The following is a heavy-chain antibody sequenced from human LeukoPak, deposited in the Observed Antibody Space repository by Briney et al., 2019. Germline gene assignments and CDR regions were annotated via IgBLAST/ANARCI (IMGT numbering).Heavy chain of an antibody. D-gene: IGHD2-2*01. CDR1: GFTFSSFW. CDR2: THSDGSTT. J-gene: IGHJ4*02. V-gene: IGHV3-74*01. CDR3: ARSYCGSTSCYYYFDF. Sequence: GGSLRLSCAASGFTFSSFWMHWVRQAPGMGLVWVSSTHSDGSTTGYADSVKGRFTISRDNAKNTLYLQMNSLRAEDTAVYYCARSYCGSTSCYYYFDFWGQGTRVTVSS.